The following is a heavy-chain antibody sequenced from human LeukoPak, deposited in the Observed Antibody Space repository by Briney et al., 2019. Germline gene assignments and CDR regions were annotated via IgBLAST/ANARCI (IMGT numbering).Heavy chain of an antibody. CDR2: ISGYNGDI. CDR1: GYTFTNYG. Sequence: ASVKVSCKASGYTFTNYGINWVRQAPGQGLEWMGWISGYNGDINYAQRLQGRVTMTTDTSTTTAYMELRSLSSDDTAVYYCARVLSREGYFAYWGQGTLVTVSS. CDR3: ARVLSREGYFAY. V-gene: IGHV1-18*01. D-gene: IGHD5-24*01. J-gene: IGHJ4*02.